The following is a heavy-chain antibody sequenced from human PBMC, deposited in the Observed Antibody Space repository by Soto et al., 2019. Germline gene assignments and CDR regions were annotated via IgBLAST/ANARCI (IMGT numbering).Heavy chain of an antibody. Sequence: PSETLSLTCTVSGGSIRGYYWSWIRQSPGGGLEWIAYIHDSGRRDYNPSLKSRVTISVDTSKNEISLKLSSVTAADTAVYYCARYYNNYAFFYGMDVWGQGTTVTGS. CDR3: ARYYNNYAFFYGMDV. CDR1: GGSIRGYY. V-gene: IGHV4-59*01. J-gene: IGHJ6*02. D-gene: IGHD3-10*01. CDR2: IHDSGRR.